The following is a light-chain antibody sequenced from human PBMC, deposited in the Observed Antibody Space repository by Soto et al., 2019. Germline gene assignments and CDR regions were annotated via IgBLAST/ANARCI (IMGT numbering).Light chain of an antibody. V-gene: IGKV3-20*01. CDR2: GAS. CDR3: DQSGNSPFT. J-gene: IGKJ2*01. CDR1: QSVSSSN. Sequence: EIVLTQSPGTLSLSPGERATLSCRASQSVSSSNLAWFQQKPGQAPRLLIYGASSRATGIPDRFSGSGSGTSFSLAVSRREPEDFAVYYCDQSGNSPFTFGQGTKLEIK.